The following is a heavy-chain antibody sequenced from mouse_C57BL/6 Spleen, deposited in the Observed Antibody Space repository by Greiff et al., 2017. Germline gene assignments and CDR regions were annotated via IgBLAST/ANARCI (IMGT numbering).Heavy chain of an antibody. CDR2: IYPGSGST. Sequence: QVQLQQSGAELVKPGASVKMSCKASGYTFTSYWITWVKQRPGQGLEWIGDIYPGSGSTNYNEKFKSKATLTVDTSSSTAYMQLSSLTSEDSAVYYCARLTTVVAKEDYWGQGTTLTVSS. CDR3: ARLTTVVAKEDY. D-gene: IGHD1-1*01. CDR1: GYTFTSYW. V-gene: IGHV1-55*01. J-gene: IGHJ2*01.